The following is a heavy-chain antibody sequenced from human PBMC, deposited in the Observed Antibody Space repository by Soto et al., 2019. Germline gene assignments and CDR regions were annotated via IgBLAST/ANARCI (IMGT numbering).Heavy chain of an antibody. CDR3: ARQGFGVLHGLVDV. Sequence: SEPLSPTSIISGRTITYINNHHCSWLRLPPGKGLEWIGYISDIAYTSYNPSLKGRVSISVDTSKNQFSLTLTSVTAADTAVYYCARQGFGVLHGLVDVWGQGTTVTVS. CDR1: GRTITYINNHH. CDR2: ISDIAYT. D-gene: IGHD3-10*01. V-gene: IGHV4-61*05. J-gene: IGHJ6*02.